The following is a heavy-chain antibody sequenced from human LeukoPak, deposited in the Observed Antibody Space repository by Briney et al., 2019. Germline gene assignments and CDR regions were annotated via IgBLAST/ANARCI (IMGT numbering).Heavy chain of an antibody. CDR2: IYTSGST. CDR3: ARDRGYNGSGSYYPFDY. CDR1: GGSISSYY. Sequence: SETLSLTCTVSGGSISSYYWSWIRQPAGKGLEWIGRIYTSGSTNYNPSLKSRVTISVDTSKNQFSLKLSSVTAADTAVYYCARDRGYNGSGSYYPFDYWGQGTLVTVSS. J-gene: IGHJ4*02. D-gene: IGHD3-10*01. V-gene: IGHV4-4*07.